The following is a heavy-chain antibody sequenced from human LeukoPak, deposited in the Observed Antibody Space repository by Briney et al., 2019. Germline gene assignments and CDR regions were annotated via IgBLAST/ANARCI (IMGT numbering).Heavy chain of an antibody. J-gene: IGHJ4*02. D-gene: IGHD3-10*01. CDR2: ISTYNGNT. CDR1: GYNFDRYG. V-gene: IGHV1-18*01. Sequence: ASVKVSCKGSGYNFDRYGVSWVRQAPGQGLEWMGWISTYNGNTIYAQQIQGRVTMTTDTSATTAYMELSSLRSEDTAVYFCARADSLGNYYDVWGQGTLVTVSS. CDR3: ARADSLGNYYDV.